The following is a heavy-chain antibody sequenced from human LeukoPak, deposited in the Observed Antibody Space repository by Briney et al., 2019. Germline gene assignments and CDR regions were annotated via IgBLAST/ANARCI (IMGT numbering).Heavy chain of an antibody. V-gene: IGHV1-46*01. CDR2: INPSGGST. Sequence: ASVKVSCTASGYTFTSYYMHWVRQAPGQGLEWMGIINPSGGSTSYAQKFQGRVTMTRDTSTSTVYMELSSLRSEDTAVYYCARAPTGTYHFDYWGQGTLVTVSS. D-gene: IGHD1-1*01. CDR1: GYTFTSYY. CDR3: ARAPTGTYHFDY. J-gene: IGHJ4*02.